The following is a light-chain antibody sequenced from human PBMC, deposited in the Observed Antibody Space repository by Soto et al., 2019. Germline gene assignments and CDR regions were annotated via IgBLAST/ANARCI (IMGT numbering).Light chain of an antibody. J-gene: IGKJ3*01. V-gene: IGKV3-11*01. CDR3: QHRSNWLGT. Sequence: EIVLTQSPATLSLSPGERATLSCRASQSVGSFLAWYQQKSGQTPMLLIYDASNRAPGIPARFGGSGSGTDFTLTISCLEPEDFAVYYCQHRSNWLGTFGPGTKVDIQ. CDR1: QSVGSF. CDR2: DAS.